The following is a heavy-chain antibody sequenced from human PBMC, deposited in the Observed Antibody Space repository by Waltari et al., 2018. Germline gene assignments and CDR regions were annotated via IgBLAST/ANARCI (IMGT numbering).Heavy chain of an antibody. Sequence: QVQLVQSGAEVKKPGASVKVSCKASGYTFTSYGISWVRQAPGHGLEWMGWISAYNGNTNYAQKLQGRVTMTADTSTSTAYMELRSLRSDDTAVYYCARVGVAWGPKTCAFDIWGQGTMVTVSS. D-gene: IGHD3-16*01. V-gene: IGHV1-18*01. J-gene: IGHJ3*02. CDR2: ISAYNGNT. CDR3: ARVGVAWGPKTCAFDI. CDR1: GYTFTSYG.